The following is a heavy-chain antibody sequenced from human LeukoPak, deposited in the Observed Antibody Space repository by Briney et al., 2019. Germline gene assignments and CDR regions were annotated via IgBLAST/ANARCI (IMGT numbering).Heavy chain of an antibody. J-gene: IGHJ4*02. D-gene: IGHD6-19*01. Sequence: APMKVSCKASGDTGDTFIRYGFTWVRQAPGQGLEWMGWISAYNGHTKYAQKFQGRITMTTDTSTSTAYMDLRSLRSDDTAVYYCVRYSDSSGIPDYWGQGTLVIVSS. CDR2: ISAYNGHT. V-gene: IGHV1-18*01. CDR3: VRYSDSSGIPDY. CDR1: GDTGDTFIRYG.